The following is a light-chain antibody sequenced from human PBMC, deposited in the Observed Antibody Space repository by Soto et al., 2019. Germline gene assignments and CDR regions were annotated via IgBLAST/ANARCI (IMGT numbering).Light chain of an antibody. V-gene: IGLV2-8*01. Sequence: QSARTQPPSASGSPGQSVTISCTGTYSDVGGSNYVSWYQQHPGKAPKLVIYEVIQRPSGVPDRFSGSRSGNTASLTVSRLQAEDEADYYCSSNVVGTNLKIFGGGTQLTVL. CDR2: EVI. CDR1: YSDVGGSNY. CDR3: SSNVVGTNLKI. J-gene: IGLJ2*01.